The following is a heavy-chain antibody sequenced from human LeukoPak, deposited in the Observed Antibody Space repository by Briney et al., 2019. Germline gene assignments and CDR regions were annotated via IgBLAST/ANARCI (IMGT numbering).Heavy chain of an antibody. V-gene: IGHV1-69*13. Sequence: GASVKVSCKASGGTFSSYAISWVRQAPGQGPEWMGGIIPIFGTANYAQKFQGRVTITADESTSTAYVELSSLRSEDTAVYYCARVQVRFGELLIYRSFDYWGQGTLVTVSS. CDR1: GGTFSSYA. CDR3: ARVQVRFGELLIYRSFDY. CDR2: IIPIFGTA. D-gene: IGHD3-10*01. J-gene: IGHJ4*02.